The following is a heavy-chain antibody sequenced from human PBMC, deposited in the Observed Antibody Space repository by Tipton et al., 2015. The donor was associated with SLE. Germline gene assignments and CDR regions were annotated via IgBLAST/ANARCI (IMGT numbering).Heavy chain of an antibody. D-gene: IGHD5-24*01. CDR3: ARDGPLLTGSFYF. J-gene: IGHJ3*01. Sequence: SLRLSCAGAGFTVSRNYMSWVRQAPGKGLQWVSIIYSDGSTYYEDSVKGRFTISRDNSKNTLCLQMNSLKLDDTAVHYCARDGPLLTGSFYFWGRGTVVTVAS. V-gene: IGHV3-66*02. CDR1: GFTVSRNY. CDR2: IYSDGST.